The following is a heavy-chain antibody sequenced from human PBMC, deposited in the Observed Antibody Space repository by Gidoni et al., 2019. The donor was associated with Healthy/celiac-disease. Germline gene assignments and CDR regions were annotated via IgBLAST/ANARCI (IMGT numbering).Heavy chain of an antibody. V-gene: IGHV3-48*01. CDR2: ISSSSSTI. Sequence: EVQLVESGGGLVQPGGSLRLSCAASGFTFSSYSMNWVRQAPGKGLEWVSYISSSSSTIYYADSVKGRFTISRDNAKNSLYLQMNSLRAEDTAVYYCARDWSYYDILTGPYYYYGMDVWGQGTTVTVSS. J-gene: IGHJ6*02. D-gene: IGHD3-9*01. CDR3: ARDWSYYDILTGPYYYYGMDV. CDR1: GFTFSSYS.